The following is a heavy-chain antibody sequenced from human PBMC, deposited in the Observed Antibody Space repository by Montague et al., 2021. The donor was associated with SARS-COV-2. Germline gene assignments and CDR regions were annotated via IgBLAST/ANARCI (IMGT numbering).Heavy chain of an antibody. V-gene: IGHV4-61*09. CDR3: ARSDWDYYDRSGYYHFDS. J-gene: IGHJ4*02. CDR2: MYSRGGI. CDR1: GGSISSGTYY. Sequence: TLSLTCSVSGGSISSGTYYWNWIRQPAGKGLEWIGHMYSRGGISYNPSLRSRVTISPDTTRNQFSLKFSSVTAADTAIYYRARSDWDYYDRSGYYHFDSWGQGTPVAVSS. D-gene: IGHD3-22*01.